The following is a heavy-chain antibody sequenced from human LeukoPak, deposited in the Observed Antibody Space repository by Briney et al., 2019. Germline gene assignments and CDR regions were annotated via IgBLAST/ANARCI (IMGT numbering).Heavy chain of an antibody. CDR3: ARDRAFKAFDY. J-gene: IGHJ4*02. CDR1: GFTFSSYS. Sequence: GGPLRLSCAASGFTFSSYSMNWVRQAPGKGLEWLAGITPNASETYYVDSVRGRFTISRDDDKNSVYLQMNSLRAEDTAVYFCARDRAFKAFDYWGQGNLVSVSS. CDR2: ITPNASET. V-gene: IGHV3-7*01.